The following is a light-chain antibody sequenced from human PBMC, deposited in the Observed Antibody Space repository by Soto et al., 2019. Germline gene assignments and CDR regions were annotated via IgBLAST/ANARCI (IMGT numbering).Light chain of an antibody. CDR2: AAS. CDR1: QILCSSC. CDR3: QQYGHSPPIT. Sequence: PGDSATLSCGASQILCSSCLPWYHQKPGQAPRLLMYAASTRATGIPDTLRSSGSWTDFTPTITRLEPQDVAVSYCQQYGHSPPITFGQGTRLEIK. J-gene: IGKJ5*01. V-gene: IGKV3-20*01.